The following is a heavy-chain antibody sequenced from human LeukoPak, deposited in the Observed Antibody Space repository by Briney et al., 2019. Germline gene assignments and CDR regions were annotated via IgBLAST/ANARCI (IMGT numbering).Heavy chain of an antibody. CDR2: IYYSGST. Sequence: SETLSLTCTVSGGSISSGGYYWSWIRQHPGKGLEWIGYIYYSGSTYYNPSLKSRVTISVDTSKNQFSLKLSSVTAADTAVYYCARGPEMKRDGSGYYYNWGQGTLVTVSS. CDR1: GGSISSGGYY. D-gene: IGHD3-22*01. V-gene: IGHV4-31*03. CDR3: ARGPEMKRDGSGYYYN. J-gene: IGHJ4*02.